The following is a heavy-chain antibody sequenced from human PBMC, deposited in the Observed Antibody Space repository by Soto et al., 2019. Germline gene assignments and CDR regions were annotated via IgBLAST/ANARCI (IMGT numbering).Heavy chain of an antibody. V-gene: IGHV3-74*01. D-gene: IGHD6-13*01. Sequence: WGALLVSCAASGFTFSNSWMPWVRQAPGKGLVWVSRINIDGRTTTHADSVQGRFTISRDNAKNTLYLQMNSLRAEDTAVYYCVRHTNSWYDYFDPWGQGTLVTVSS. CDR3: VRHTNSWYDYFDP. CDR2: INIDGRTT. CDR1: GFTFSNSW. J-gene: IGHJ5*02.